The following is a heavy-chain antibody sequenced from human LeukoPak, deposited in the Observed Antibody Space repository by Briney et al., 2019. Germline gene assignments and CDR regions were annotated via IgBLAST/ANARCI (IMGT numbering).Heavy chain of an antibody. J-gene: IGHJ4*02. Sequence: PGGSLRLSCAASGFTFSSYGMHWVRQAPGKGLEWVAVIWYDGSNKYYADSVKGRFTISRDNSKNTLYLQMNSLRAEDTAVYYCAREEAELWFSYWGQGTLVTVSS. CDR2: IWYDGSNK. V-gene: IGHV3-33*01. CDR3: AREEAELWFSY. CDR1: GFTFSSYG. D-gene: IGHD5-18*01.